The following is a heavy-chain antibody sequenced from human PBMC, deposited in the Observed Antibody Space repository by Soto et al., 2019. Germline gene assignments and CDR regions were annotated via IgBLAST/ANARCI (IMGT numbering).Heavy chain of an antibody. CDR2: IWYDGSNK. CDR1: GFTFSSYG. Sequence: XXSLRLSFAASGFTFSSYGMHWVLQAPGKGLEWVAVIWYDGSNKYYADSVKGRFTISRDNSKNTLYLQMNSLRAEETAVYYCARDAYYYDSSGSPAAYWGQGTLVTVSS. CDR3: ARDAYYYDSSGSPAAY. V-gene: IGHV3-33*01. J-gene: IGHJ4*02. D-gene: IGHD3-22*01.